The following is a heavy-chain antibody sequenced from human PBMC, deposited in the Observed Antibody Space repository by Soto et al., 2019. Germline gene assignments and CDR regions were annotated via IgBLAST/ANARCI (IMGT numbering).Heavy chain of an antibody. Sequence: QVQLQQWGAGLLKPSETLSLTCAVYGGSFSDYSWAWIRQPPGKGLEWIGEINDSGSTNYTPSLERRGTILRDTSKNRFYLKLSSVTAADTAVYYCARGSHKLYAYDSSGFYHYVDYWGQGSLVTVSS. V-gene: IGHV4-34*01. CDR2: INDSGST. D-gene: IGHD3-22*01. CDR3: ARGSHKLYAYDSSGFYHYVDY. CDR1: GGSFSDYS. J-gene: IGHJ4*02.